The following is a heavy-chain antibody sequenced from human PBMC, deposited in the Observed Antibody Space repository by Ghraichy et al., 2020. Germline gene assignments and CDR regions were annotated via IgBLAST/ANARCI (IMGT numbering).Heavy chain of an antibody. CDR1: GFTFSDYY. CDR3: ARRQRHDFWSGYSHYYMDV. CDR2: ISSSGSTI. D-gene: IGHD3-3*01. V-gene: IGHV3-11*01. J-gene: IGHJ6*03. Sequence: GASLRLSCAASGFTFSDYYMSWIRQAPGKGLEWVSYISSSGSTIYYADSVKGRFTISRDNAKNSLYLQMNSLRAEDTAVYYCARRQRHDFWSGYSHYYMDVWGKGTTVTVSS.